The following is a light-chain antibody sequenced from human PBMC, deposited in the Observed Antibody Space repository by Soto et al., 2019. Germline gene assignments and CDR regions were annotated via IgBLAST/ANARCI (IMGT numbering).Light chain of an antibody. CDR1: SSDVGGYNY. Sequence: QSALTQPRSVSGSPGQSVTISCTGTSSDVGGYNYVSWYQQHPGKAPKLMIYDVSKRPSGVPDRFSGSKSGNTASLTISGLQAEDEADDYCYSYACSCTLYVVFGGGTKLTVL. V-gene: IGLV2-11*01. CDR2: DVS. J-gene: IGLJ2*01. CDR3: YSYACSCTLYVV.